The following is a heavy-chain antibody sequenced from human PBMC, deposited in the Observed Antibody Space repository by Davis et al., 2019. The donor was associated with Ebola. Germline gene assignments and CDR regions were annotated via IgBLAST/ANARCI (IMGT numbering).Heavy chain of an antibody. V-gene: IGHV3-23*01. CDR3: ARGYSYGAYGMDV. CDR1: GFTSSSYA. D-gene: IGHD5-18*01. Sequence: GESLKISCAASGFTSSSYAMNWVRQAPGKGLEWVSTISGSGGSTYYADSARGRFTISRDNSKNTLYLQMNSLRAGDTAVYYCARGYSYGAYGMDVWGKGTTVTVSS. CDR2: ISGSGGST. J-gene: IGHJ6*04.